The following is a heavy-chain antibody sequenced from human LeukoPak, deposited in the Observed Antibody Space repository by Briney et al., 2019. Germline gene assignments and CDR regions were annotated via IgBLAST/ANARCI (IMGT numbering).Heavy chain of an antibody. CDR3: ARGGDIVVVPAAMSRLSWFDP. CDR1: GGSISSYY. D-gene: IGHD2-2*01. CDR2: IYTSGST. V-gene: IGHV4-4*07. Sequence: PSETLSFTCTVSGGSISSYYWSWIRQPAGKGLEWIGRIYTSGSTNYNPSLKSRVTMSVDTSKNQFSLKLSSVTAADTAVYYCARGGDIVVVPAAMSRLSWFDPWGQGTLVTVSS. J-gene: IGHJ5*02.